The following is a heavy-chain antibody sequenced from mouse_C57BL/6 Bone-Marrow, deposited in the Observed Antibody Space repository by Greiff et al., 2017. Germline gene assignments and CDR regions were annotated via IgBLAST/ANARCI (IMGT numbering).Heavy chain of an antibody. Sequence: VQLQQPGAELVMPGASVKLSCKASGYTFTSYWMHWVKQRPGQGLEWIGELDPSDSYTNYNQKFKGKSTLTVDKSSSTAYMQLSSLTSEDSAVYYCARDYGSSYDWYFDVWGTGTTVTVSS. D-gene: IGHD1-1*01. CDR1: GYTFTSYW. V-gene: IGHV1-69*01. CDR2: LDPSDSYT. CDR3: ARDYGSSYDWYFDV. J-gene: IGHJ1*03.